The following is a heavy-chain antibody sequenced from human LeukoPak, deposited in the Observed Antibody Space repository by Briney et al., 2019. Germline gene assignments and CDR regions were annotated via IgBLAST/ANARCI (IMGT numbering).Heavy chain of an antibody. D-gene: IGHD5-12*01. Sequence: RAGGSLRLSCAASGFAFSSYSMNWVRQAPGKGLEWVSSISSSSSYIYHADSVKGRFTISRDNAKNSLYLQMNSLRAEDTAVYYCARDHIVATSPLDYWGQGTLVTVSS. J-gene: IGHJ4*02. CDR1: GFAFSSYS. CDR2: ISSSSSYI. V-gene: IGHV3-21*01. CDR3: ARDHIVATSPLDY.